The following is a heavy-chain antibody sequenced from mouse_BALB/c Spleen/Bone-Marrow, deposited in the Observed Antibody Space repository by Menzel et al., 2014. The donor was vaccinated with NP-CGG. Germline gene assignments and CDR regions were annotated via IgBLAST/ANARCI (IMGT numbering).Heavy chain of an antibody. D-gene: IGHD1-1*01. CDR2: ILPGSGST. CDR1: GNTFSSYW. V-gene: IGHV1-9*01. J-gene: IGHJ3*01. CDR3: SRHYYGSSHFAY. Sequence: QVQLKESGAELMKPGASVKISCKATGNTFSSYWIEWVKQRPGHGLEWIGEILPGSGSTNYNEKFKGKATFTADTSSNTAYMQLSNLTSEDSAVYYCSRHYYGSSHFAYWGQGTLVTVSA.